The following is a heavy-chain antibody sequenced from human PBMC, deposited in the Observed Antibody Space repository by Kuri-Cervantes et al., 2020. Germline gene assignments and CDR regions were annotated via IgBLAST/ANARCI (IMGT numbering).Heavy chain of an antibody. CDR3: ARDSTRGSGWYGWGNAKTYNWFDP. CDR1: GGSISSSSYY. V-gene: IGHV4-39*07. J-gene: IGHJ5*02. D-gene: IGHD6-19*01. Sequence: GSLRLSCTVSGGSISSSSYYWGWFRQPPGKGLEWIGSIYYSGSTYYNPSLKSRVTISVDTSKNQFSLKLSSVTAADTAVYYCARDSTRGSGWYGWGNAKTYNWFDPWGQGTLVTVSS. CDR2: IYYSGST.